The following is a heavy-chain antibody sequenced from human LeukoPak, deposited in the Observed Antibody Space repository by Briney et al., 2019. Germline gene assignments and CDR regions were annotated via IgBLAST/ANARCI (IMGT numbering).Heavy chain of an antibody. CDR2: ISWDGGST. D-gene: IGHD6-19*01. CDR3: AKDLAVPGTSY. J-gene: IGHJ4*02. Sequence: GGSLRLSCAASGFTFDDYAMHWVRQAPGKGLEWVSLISWDGGSTYYADSVKGRFTISRDSSKNTLYLQMNSLRAEDTAVYYCAKDLAVPGTSYWGQGTLVTVSS. V-gene: IGHV3-43D*03. CDR1: GFTFDDYA.